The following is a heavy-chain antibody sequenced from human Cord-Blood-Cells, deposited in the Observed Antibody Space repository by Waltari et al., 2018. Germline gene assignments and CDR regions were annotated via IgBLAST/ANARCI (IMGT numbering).Heavy chain of an antibody. CDR2: IKHSGSN. CDR3: ASGPAAMASGYYYYGMDV. CDR1: GGSFSGYY. V-gene: IGHV4-34*01. J-gene: IGHJ6*02. D-gene: IGHD5-18*01. Sequence: QVQLQQWGAGLLKPSETLSLTCAVYGGSFSGYYWSWIRQPPGKGLEWIGEIKHSGSNNYNPSRKRRVTISVDTSKNQFSLKLSSVTAADTAVYYCASGPAAMASGYYYYGMDVWGQGTTVTVSS.